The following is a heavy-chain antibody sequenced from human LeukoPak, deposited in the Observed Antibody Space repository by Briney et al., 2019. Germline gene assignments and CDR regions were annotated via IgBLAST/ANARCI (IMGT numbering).Heavy chain of an antibody. V-gene: IGHV4-59*01. D-gene: IGHD3-3*01. Sequence: KPSETLSLTCTLSGGAINDYYWSWIRQSPGKGLEWIGYIYYQGTTKYNPSLISRVTISVDTATSHFSLKMSSVTAADTAVYYCVSWRSGYFDYWGQGILVTVPS. J-gene: IGHJ4*02. CDR1: GGAINDYY. CDR2: IYYQGTT. CDR3: VSWRSGYFDY.